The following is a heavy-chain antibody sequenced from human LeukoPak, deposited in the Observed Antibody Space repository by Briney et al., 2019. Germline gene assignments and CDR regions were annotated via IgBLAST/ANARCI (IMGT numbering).Heavy chain of an antibody. J-gene: IGHJ4*02. CDR3: AKAGQLWSLDY. V-gene: IGHV3-21*01. Sequence: GGSLRLSCAASGFTFSSYSMNWVRQAPGKGLEWVSSISSSSSYIYYADSEKGRFTISRDNAKNSLYLQMNSLRAEDTAVYYCAKAGQLWSLDYWGQGTLVTVSS. CDR1: GFTFSSYS. D-gene: IGHD5-18*01. CDR2: ISSSSSYI.